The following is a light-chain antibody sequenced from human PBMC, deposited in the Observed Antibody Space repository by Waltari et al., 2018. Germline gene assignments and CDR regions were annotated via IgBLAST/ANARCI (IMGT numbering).Light chain of an antibody. CDR2: AAS. V-gene: IGKV1-39*01. J-gene: IGKJ2*01. CDR3: QQSYSTPRT. Sequence: DIQMTQSPSSLSASVVDSVTITCRASQSISSYLNWDQQKPGKAPKLLIYAASSLQSGVPSRFSGSGSGTDFTLTISSLQPEDFATYYCQQSYSTPRTFGQGTKLEIK. CDR1: QSISSY.